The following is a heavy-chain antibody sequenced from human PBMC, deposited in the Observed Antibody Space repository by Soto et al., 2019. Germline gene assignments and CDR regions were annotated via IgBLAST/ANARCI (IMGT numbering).Heavy chain of an antibody. V-gene: IGHV3-21*01. CDR1: GVLVRGYN. J-gene: IGHJ3*01. CDR2: ISGDSNYI. CDR3: ARVVYFDRSAYGL. D-gene: IGHD3-22*01. Sequence: LTLSCAASGVLVRGYNMNWVRQAPGKGLEWVSSISGDSNYIYYADSVQGRFTISRDNAKNSVYLQMNSLRAEDTAVYYCARVVYFDRSAYGLWGQGTMVTVS.